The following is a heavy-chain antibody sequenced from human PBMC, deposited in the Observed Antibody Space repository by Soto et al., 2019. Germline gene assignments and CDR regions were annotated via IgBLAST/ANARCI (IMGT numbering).Heavy chain of an antibody. V-gene: IGHV3-30-3*01. CDR3: ARSEGGGMDV. J-gene: IGHJ6*02. Sequence: PGGSLRLSCAASGFTFSSYAMHWVRQAPGKGLEWVAVISYDGSNKYYADSVKGRFTISRDNSKNTLYLQMNSLRAEDTAVYYCARSEGGGMDVWGQGTTVTVSS. CDR1: GFTFSSYA. CDR2: ISYDGSNK. D-gene: IGHD2-15*01.